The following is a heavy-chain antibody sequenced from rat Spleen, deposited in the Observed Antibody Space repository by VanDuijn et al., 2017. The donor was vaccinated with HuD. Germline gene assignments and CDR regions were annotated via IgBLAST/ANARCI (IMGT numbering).Heavy chain of an antibody. CDR2: VNSAGST. CDR3: ARDNNYKAY. CDR1: GFSITSGYR. D-gene: IGHD1-10*01. Sequence: EVQLQESGPGLVKPSQSLSLTCSVAGFSITSGYRWNWIRKFPGNKLEWMGYVNSAGSTNYNPSLKSRISITRDTSKNQFFLQVNSVTNEDTATYYCARDNNYKAYWGQGVMVTVSS. J-gene: IGHJ2*01. V-gene: IGHV3-3*01.